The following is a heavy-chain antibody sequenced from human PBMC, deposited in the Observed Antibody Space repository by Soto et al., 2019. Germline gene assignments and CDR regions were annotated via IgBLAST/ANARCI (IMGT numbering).Heavy chain of an antibody. J-gene: IGHJ3*02. CDR1: GFSLSNARMG. CDR2: IFSNDEK. Sequence: SGPTLVNPTETLTLTCTVSGFSLSNARMGVSWIRQPPGKALEWLAHIFSNDEKSYSTSLKTRLTISKDTSKSQVILTMTNMDSVDTATYYCARIRIAAPTGLWQWRLNDAFDMWGQGTMVTVSS. CDR3: ARIRIAAPTGLWQWRLNDAFDM. D-gene: IGHD6-6*01. V-gene: IGHV2-26*01.